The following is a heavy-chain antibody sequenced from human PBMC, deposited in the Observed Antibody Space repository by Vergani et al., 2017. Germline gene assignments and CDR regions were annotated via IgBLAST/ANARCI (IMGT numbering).Heavy chain of an antibody. D-gene: IGHD3-22*01. CDR3: TTVHSSGYCLTHYYYYYGMDV. V-gene: IGHV3-15*01. Sequence: EVQLVESGGGLVKPGGSLRLSCAASGFTFSNAWMSWVRQAPGKGLEWVGRIKSKTDGGTTDYAAPVKGRFTISIDDSKNTLYLQMTSLKTEDTDVYYCTTVHSSGYCLTHYYYYYGMDVWGQGTTVTVSS. CDR2: IKSKTDGGTT. J-gene: IGHJ6*02. CDR1: GFTFSNAW.